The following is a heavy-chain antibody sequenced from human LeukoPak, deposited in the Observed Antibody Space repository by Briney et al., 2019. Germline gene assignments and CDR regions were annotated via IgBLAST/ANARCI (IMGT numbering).Heavy chain of an antibody. Sequence: SETLSLTCTVSGGSISSYYWSWIRQPPGKGLEWIGYIYYSGSTNYNPSLKSRVTISVDTSKNQFSLKLSSVTAADTAVYYCARTRGYCSSTSCYTDRMDVWGQGTTVTVSS. J-gene: IGHJ6*02. CDR1: GGSISSYY. CDR2: IYYSGST. V-gene: IGHV4-59*01. D-gene: IGHD2-2*02. CDR3: ARTRGYCSSTSCYTDRMDV.